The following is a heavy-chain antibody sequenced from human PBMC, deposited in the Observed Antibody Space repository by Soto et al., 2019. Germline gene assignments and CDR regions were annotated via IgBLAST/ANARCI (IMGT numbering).Heavy chain of an antibody. V-gene: IGHV4-4*02. Sequence: QVQLQESGPGLVKPSGTLSLTCAVSGGSISSSNWWSWVRQPPGKGLEWIGEIYHSGSTNYNPSPKRRVTISVDKSKNKFSLTLSSVTAADTAVYYCARERSSGRYGNACDIWGQGTMVTVSS. D-gene: IGHD6-19*01. CDR3: ARERSSGRYGNACDI. CDR2: IYHSGST. J-gene: IGHJ3*02. CDR1: GGSISSSNW.